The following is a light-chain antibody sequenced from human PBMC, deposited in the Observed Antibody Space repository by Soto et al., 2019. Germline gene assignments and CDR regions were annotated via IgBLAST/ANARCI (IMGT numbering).Light chain of an antibody. J-gene: IGKJ5*01. CDR2: GAS. CDR1: QSVSSSY. CDR3: QQYGRSPLIT. Sequence: EIVLTQSPGTLSLSPGERATLSCRASQSVSSSYLAWYQQKPGQAPRLLIYGASSRATGIPDRFSGSGSGTDFTLTISRLEPEDFAVYYCQQYGRSPLITVGQGTRLEIK. V-gene: IGKV3-20*01.